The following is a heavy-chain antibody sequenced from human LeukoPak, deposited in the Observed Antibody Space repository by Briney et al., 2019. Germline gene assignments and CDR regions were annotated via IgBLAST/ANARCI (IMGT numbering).Heavy chain of an antibody. D-gene: IGHD6-19*01. J-gene: IGHJ4*02. V-gene: IGHV3-7*01. CDR3: ARDLWGSYSTGSYLDY. CDR1: GFPFTNYW. CDR2: IKEDGSVM. Sequence: PGGSLRLSCAVSGFPFTNYWMSWVRQAPGKGLEWVANIKEDGSVMYYVDSLKGRFTISRDSAQNSLYLQMNSLRVEDTAVYFCARDLWGSYSTGSYLDYWGQEALVTVSS.